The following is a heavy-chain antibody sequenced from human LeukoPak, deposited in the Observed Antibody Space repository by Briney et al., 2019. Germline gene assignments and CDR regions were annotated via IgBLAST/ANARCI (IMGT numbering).Heavy chain of an antibody. CDR3: ARDHRRYGMDV. Sequence: GGTLRLSCAASGFTFSSYDMNWVRQAPGKGLEWVAKISGSGTTTSYADSVKGRFTISRDTAKNPLSLQMNTLRAEDTAVYYCARDHRRYGMDVWGQGTTVTVSS. CDR2: ISGSGTTT. V-gene: IGHV3-48*03. J-gene: IGHJ6*02. CDR1: GFTFSSYD.